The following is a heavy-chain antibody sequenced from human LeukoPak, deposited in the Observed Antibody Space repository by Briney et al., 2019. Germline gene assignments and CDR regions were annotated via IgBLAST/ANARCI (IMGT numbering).Heavy chain of an antibody. J-gene: IGHJ4*02. CDR2: ISGSGGNT. CDR3: AKAGYGSSWYVPDY. CDR1: GFTFSSYA. Sequence: GGSLRLSCAASGFTFSSYAMSWVRQAPGKGLEWVSAISGSGGNTYYADSVKGRFTISRDNSKNTLYLQMNSLRAEDTAVYYCAKAGYGSSWYVPDYWGQGTLVTVSS. V-gene: IGHV3-23*01. D-gene: IGHD6-13*01.